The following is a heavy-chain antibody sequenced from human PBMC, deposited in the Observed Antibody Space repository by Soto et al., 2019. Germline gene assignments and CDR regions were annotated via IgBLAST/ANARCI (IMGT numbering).Heavy chain of an antibody. CDR3: YVVVVPAAMVHYYYYMDV. Sequence: PSETLSLTCTVSGGSISSSSYYWGWIRQPPGKGLERIGSIYYSGSTYYNPSLKSRVTISVDTSKNQFSLKLSSVTATDTAVYYCYVVVVPAAMVHYYYYMDVWGKGTTVTVSS. V-gene: IGHV4-39*01. CDR2: IYYSGST. CDR1: GGSISSSSYY. D-gene: IGHD2-2*01. J-gene: IGHJ6*03.